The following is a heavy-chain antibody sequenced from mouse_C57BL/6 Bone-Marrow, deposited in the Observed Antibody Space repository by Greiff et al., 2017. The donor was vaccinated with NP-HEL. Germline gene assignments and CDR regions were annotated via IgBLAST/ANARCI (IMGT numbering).Heavy chain of an antibody. J-gene: IGHJ3*01. V-gene: IGHV1-81*01. CDR3: ARSCYGYDPWFAY. CDR2: IYPRSGNT. CDR1: GYTFTSYG. Sequence: QVQLQQSGAELARPGASVKLSCKASGYTFTSYGISWVKQRTGQGLEWIGEIYPRSGNTYYNEKFKGKATLTADKSSSTAYMELRSLTSEDSAVYFCARSCYGYDPWFAYGGQGTLVTVSA. D-gene: IGHD2-9*01.